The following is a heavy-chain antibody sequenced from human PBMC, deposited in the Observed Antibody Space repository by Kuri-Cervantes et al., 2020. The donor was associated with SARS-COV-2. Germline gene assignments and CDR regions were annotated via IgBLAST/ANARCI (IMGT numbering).Heavy chain of an antibody. D-gene: IGHD6-13*01. CDR1: GGSISSYY. Sequence: ESLKISCTVSGGSISSYYWSWIRQPPGKGLEWIGYIYYSGSTNYNPSLKSRVTISVDTSKNQFSLKLSSVTAADTAVYYCARRTRIAAAGNGWYFDLWERGTLVTVSS. V-gene: IGHV4-59*08. CDR3: ARRTRIAAAGNGWYFDL. CDR2: IYYSGST. J-gene: IGHJ2*01.